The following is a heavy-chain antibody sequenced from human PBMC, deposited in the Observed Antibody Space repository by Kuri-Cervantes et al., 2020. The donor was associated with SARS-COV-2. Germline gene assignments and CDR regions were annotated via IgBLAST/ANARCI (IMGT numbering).Heavy chain of an antibody. Sequence: GESLKISCSASVFTFSSYAMSWVRQAPGKGLEWVSAISGSGGSTYYADSVKGRFAISRDNSKNTLYLQMNSLRAEDTAVYYCARDPGFVGGYYYGMDVWGQGTTVTVSS. CDR1: VFTFSSYA. V-gene: IGHV3-23*01. J-gene: IGHJ6*02. CDR2: ISGSGGST. D-gene: IGHD3-10*01. CDR3: ARDPGFVGGYYYGMDV.